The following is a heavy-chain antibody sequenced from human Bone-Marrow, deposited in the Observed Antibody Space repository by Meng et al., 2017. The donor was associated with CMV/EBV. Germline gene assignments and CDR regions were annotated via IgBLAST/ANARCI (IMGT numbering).Heavy chain of an antibody. CDR2: ITSSRTYT. Sequence: FRSSDFYISWIRQAPGKGLEWVSYITSSRTYTNYLDSVKGRFTISRDNAKNSLYLQMNSLRVEDTAVYYCAKAYYGDWNPFYYFDYWGQGSLVTVSS. CDR3: AKAYYGDWNPFYYFDY. D-gene: IGHD2-21*02. V-gene: IGHV3-11*06. CDR1: FRSSDFY. J-gene: IGHJ4*02.